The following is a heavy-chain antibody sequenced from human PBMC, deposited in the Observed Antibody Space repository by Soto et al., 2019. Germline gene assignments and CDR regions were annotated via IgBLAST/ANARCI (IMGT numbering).Heavy chain of an antibody. CDR3: AGAIEATPVFDY. CDR2: IYPGDSDT. J-gene: IGHJ4*02. V-gene: IGHV5-51*04. D-gene: IGHD2-21*01. Sequence: KVSCKASGYTFTSYGISWVRQMPGKGLEWMGIIYPGDSDTRYSPSFQGQVTISADKPISTAYLQWSSLKASDTAMYYCAGAIEATPVFDYWGQGTLVTVSS. CDR1: GYTFTSYG.